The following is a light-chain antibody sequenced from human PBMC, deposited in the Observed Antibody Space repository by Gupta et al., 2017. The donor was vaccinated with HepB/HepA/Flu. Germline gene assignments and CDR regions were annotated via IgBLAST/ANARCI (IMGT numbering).Light chain of an antibody. Sequence: ETVLTPSPFALSLSPGETATLSCRARQSIGNSFAWYQQKPGQAPRRLIYDASNRATGVPARCSGSGDGAAVNITISSREPEEFDVYYSQQRSGWTPALTFGGGTKV. CDR2: DAS. J-gene: IGKJ4*01. V-gene: IGKV3-11*01. CDR3: QQRSGWTPALT. CDR1: QSIGNS.